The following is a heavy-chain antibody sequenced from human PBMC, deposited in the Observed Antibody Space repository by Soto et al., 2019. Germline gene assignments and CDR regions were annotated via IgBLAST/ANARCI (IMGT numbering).Heavy chain of an antibody. CDR3: AKWYIAAAGDAFDI. Sequence: QVQLVESGGGVVQPGMSLILSCAASGFTFSTYGMHWVRQAPGKGLEWVAVISYDGSNKYYADSVKGRFTISRDNSKNKLYLQMNSLRAEDTAVYYCAKWYIAAAGDAFDIWGQGTMVTVSS. J-gene: IGHJ3*02. CDR2: ISYDGSNK. D-gene: IGHD6-13*01. V-gene: IGHV3-30*18. CDR1: GFTFSTYG.